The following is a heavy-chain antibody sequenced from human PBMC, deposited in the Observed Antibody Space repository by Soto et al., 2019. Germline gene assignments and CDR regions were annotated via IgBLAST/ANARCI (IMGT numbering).Heavy chain of an antibody. D-gene: IGHD1-1*01. V-gene: IGHV3-48*03. CDR2: ISSSGSTI. CDR3: AKDLQLTFLRNGFDP. CDR1: GFTFSSYE. Sequence: PGGSLRLSCAASGFTFSSYEMNWVRQAPGKGLEWVSYISSSGSTIYYADSVKGRFTISRDNAKNSLYLQMNSLRAEDTAVYYCAKDLQLTFLRNGFDPWGQGTLVTVSS. J-gene: IGHJ5*02.